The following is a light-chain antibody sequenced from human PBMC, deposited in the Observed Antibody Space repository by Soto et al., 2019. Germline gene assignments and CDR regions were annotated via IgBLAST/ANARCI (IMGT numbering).Light chain of an antibody. CDR3: ASYAGTRLFV. CDR2: EVT. V-gene: IGLV2-8*01. Sequence: QSVLTQPPSASGSPGQSLTISCTGTSSDVGFYNFVSWYQQRPGQAPKLVIYEVTKRPSGVPDRFSGSKSGSTASLTVSGPQADDEADYYCASYAGTRLFVFGSGTKVTVL. J-gene: IGLJ1*01. CDR1: SSDVGFYNF.